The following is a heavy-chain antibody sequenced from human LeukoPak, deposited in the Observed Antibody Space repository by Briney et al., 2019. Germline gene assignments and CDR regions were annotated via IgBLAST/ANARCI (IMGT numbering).Heavy chain of an antibody. CDR2: ISAYNGNT. CDR3: AREYCSGGSCSWVDY. CDR1: GYTFTSYG. V-gene: IGHV1-18*01. D-gene: IGHD2-15*01. J-gene: IGHJ4*02. Sequence: ASVKVSCKASGYTFTSYGISWVRQAPGQGLEWMGWISAYNGNTNYAQKLQGRVTMTTDTSTSTAYMELRSLRSDDTAVYYCAREYCSGGSCSWVDYWGQGTLVTVSS.